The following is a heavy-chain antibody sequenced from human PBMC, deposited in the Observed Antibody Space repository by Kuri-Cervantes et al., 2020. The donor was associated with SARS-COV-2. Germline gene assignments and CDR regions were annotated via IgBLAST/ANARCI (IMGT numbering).Heavy chain of an antibody. D-gene: IGHD3-3*01. V-gene: IGHV4-4*07. Sequence: GSLRLSCTVSGGSISSYYWSWIRQPAGKGLEWIGRIYTSGSTNYNPSLKSRVTISVDTSKNQFSLKLSSVTAADTAVYYCARGITIFGVVMDLGWFDPWGQGTLVTVSS. J-gene: IGHJ5*02. CDR3: ARGITIFGVVMDLGWFDP. CDR1: GGSISSYY. CDR2: IYTSGST.